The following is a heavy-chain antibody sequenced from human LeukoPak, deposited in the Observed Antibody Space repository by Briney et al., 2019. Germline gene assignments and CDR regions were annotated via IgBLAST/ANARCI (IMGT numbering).Heavy chain of an antibody. CDR1: GYFFSDYY. D-gene: IGHD4-23*01. V-gene: IGHV1-2*02. J-gene: IGHJ4*01. CDR3: ARDVHDYGGNSGFDY. Sequence: ASVTVSCKASGYFFSDYYMHWVRQAPGQGLEWMGWINPSSGDANYAQKFQGRVTMTSDTSISTAYLELNRLRADDTAIYFCARDVHDYGGNSGFDYWGQGSLVSVPS. CDR2: INPSSGDA.